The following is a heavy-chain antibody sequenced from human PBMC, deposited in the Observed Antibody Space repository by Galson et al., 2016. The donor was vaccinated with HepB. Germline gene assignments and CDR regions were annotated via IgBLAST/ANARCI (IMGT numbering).Heavy chain of an antibody. CDR1: GFIFEDFG. J-gene: IGHJ6*02. CDR3: AQHGDAGNSADYNGLNV. V-gene: IGHV3-43*02. Sequence: SLRLSCAASGFIFEDFGMHWVRQAPGKGLEWVSLINAQDDRTHYAASVKGRFTVSRDNNKKILYLQMNRLNIDDTALYYCAQHGDAGNSADYNGLNVWGQGTMVTVSS. D-gene: IGHD4-23*01. CDR2: INAQDDRT.